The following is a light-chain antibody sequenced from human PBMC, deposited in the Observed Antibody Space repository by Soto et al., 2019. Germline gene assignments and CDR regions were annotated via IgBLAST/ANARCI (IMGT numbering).Light chain of an antibody. J-gene: IGKJ3*01. CDR3: QQRGNWPPGFT. Sequence: EIVLTQSPATLSLSPGERATLSCRASQTVSRHLAWYQQKPGQAPRLLIYDTSNRATGIPARFSGSGSGTDFTLTISSLETEDFAVYYCQQRGNWPPGFTFGPGTTVDMK. V-gene: IGKV3-11*01. CDR1: QTVSRH. CDR2: DTS.